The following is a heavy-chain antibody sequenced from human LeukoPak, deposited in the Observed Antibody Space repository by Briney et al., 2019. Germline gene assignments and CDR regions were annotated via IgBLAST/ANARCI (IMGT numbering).Heavy chain of an antibody. CDR2: INWNGGST. Sequence: GGSVSLSCAASGFTFDDYGMSWVRQAPGKGLEGVSGINWNGGSTGYAESVKRRFTISRDNAKNSLYLQMNSLGAEDTALYYCARSGAASRDYWGQGTLVTVSS. CDR1: GFTFDDYG. V-gene: IGHV3-20*04. D-gene: IGHD2-15*01. CDR3: ARSGAASRDY. J-gene: IGHJ4*02.